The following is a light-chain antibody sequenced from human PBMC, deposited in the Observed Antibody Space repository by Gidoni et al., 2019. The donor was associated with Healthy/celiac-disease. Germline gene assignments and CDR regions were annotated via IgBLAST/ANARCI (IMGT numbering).Light chain of an antibody. CDR2: LGS. J-gene: IGKJ4*01. CDR3: MQALQTPRLT. V-gene: IGKV2-28*01. Sequence: DIVMTQSPLSLPVTPGEPASISCRSSQILLHSNGYHYMDWYLQKPGPYPQLLIYLGSNRASGVPDRFSGSGSGTDFKLKISRVEAEDVGVYYCMQALQTPRLTFGGGTKVEIK. CDR1: QILLHSNGYHY.